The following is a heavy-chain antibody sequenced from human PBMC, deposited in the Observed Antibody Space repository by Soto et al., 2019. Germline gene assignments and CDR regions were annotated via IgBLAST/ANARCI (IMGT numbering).Heavy chain of an antibody. CDR3: AKVQQWLYGPEDY. V-gene: IGHV3-30*18. D-gene: IGHD6-19*01. CDR1: GFTFSSYG. J-gene: IGHJ4*02. CDR2: ISYDGSNK. Sequence: QVQLVESGGGVVQPGRSLRLSCAASGFTFSSYGMHWVRQAPGKGLEWVAVISYDGSNKYYADSVKGRSTISRDNSKNTLYLQMNSLRAEDTAVYYCAKVQQWLYGPEDYWGQGTLVTVSS.